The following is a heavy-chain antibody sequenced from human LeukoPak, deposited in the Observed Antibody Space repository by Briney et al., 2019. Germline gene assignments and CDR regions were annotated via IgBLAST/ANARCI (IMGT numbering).Heavy chain of an antibody. Sequence: GGSLRLSCAASGFTVSSNYMSWVRQAPGKGLEWVSVIYSGGSTYYADSVRGRFTISRDNSKNTLYPQMNSLRAEDTAVYYCARVRGYYDSSGYLDYWGQGTLVTVSS. J-gene: IGHJ4*02. CDR2: IYSGGST. V-gene: IGHV3-53*01. CDR3: ARVRGYYDSSGYLDY. D-gene: IGHD3-22*01. CDR1: GFTVSSNY.